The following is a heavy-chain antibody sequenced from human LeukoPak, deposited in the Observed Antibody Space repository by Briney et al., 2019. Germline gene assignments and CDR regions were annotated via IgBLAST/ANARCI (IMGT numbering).Heavy chain of an antibody. V-gene: IGHV3-23*01. Sequence: GGSLRLSCAASGFTFSNYAMSWVRQAPGKGLEWVSAISGSGGSTYYADSVKGRFTISRDNSKNTLYLQMNSLRAEDTAVYYCAKGGDSYGSSYFDYWGQGTLVTVSS. J-gene: IGHJ4*02. D-gene: IGHD5-18*01. CDR2: ISGSGGST. CDR3: AKGGDSYGSSYFDY. CDR1: GFTFSNYA.